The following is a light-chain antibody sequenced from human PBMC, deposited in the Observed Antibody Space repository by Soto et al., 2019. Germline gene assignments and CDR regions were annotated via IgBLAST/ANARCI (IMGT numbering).Light chain of an antibody. CDR1: SSDVGGYDY. J-gene: IGLJ1*01. CDR3: CSYAGRFYV. CDR2: DVS. V-gene: IGLV2-11*01. Sequence: QSVLTQPRSVSGSPGQSVTISCTGTSSDVGGYDYVSWYQQSPGKAPKFIIYDVSQRPSGVPDRFSGSKSGNTASLTISGLQAEDEADYYCCSYAGRFYVFGTGTKATV.